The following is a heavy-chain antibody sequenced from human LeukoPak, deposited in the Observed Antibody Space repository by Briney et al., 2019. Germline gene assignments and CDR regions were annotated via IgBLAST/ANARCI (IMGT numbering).Heavy chain of an antibody. CDR3: ARGLVTTVTTGILGY. V-gene: IGHV1-69*06. J-gene: IGHJ4*02. D-gene: IGHD4-17*01. Sequence: SVKVSCKASGCTFSSYAISWVRQAPGQGLEWMGGIIPIFGTANYAQKFQGRVTITADKSTSTAYMELSSLRSEDTAVYYCARGLVTTVTTGILGYWGQGTLVTVSS. CDR1: GCTFSSYA. CDR2: IIPIFGTA.